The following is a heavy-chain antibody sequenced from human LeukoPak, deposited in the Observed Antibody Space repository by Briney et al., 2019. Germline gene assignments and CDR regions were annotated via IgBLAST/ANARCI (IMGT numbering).Heavy chain of an antibody. D-gene: IGHD3-3*01. Sequence: PGGSLRLACAASGFTFNTYWMSWVRQAPGKGLEWVANIKEDGNEKHYANSVKGRFTISRDNAKNSLYLQMNSLRAEDTAVYYCARVFFNYYGVDVWGQGTTVTVSS. CDR2: IKEDGNEK. J-gene: IGHJ6*02. V-gene: IGHV3-7*01. CDR3: ARVFFNYYGVDV. CDR1: GFTFNTYW.